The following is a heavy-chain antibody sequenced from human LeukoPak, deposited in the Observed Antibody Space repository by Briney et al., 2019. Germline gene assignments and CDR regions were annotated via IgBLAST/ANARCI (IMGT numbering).Heavy chain of an antibody. J-gene: IGHJ5*01. D-gene: IGHD3-10*01. CDR3: ARRVGFYGSGSLNYFDP. CDR1: GVSMRSNY. V-gene: IGHV4-34*01. Sequence: SETLSLTCTVSGVSMRSNYWSGIRQPPGRGLEWVGEINHSGSTNYNPSLKSRVSISVDTYKNDFALNLASVTAADTAMYFCARRVGFYGSGSLNYFDPWGQGILVSVSS. CDR2: INHSGST.